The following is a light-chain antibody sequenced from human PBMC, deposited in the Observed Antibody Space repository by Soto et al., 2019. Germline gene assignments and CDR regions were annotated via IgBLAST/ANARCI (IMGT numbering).Light chain of an antibody. J-gene: IGLJ2*01. CDR2: SNS. V-gene: IGLV1-40*01. CDR1: SSNIGAGYD. CDR3: QSYDSSLSVVV. Sequence: QAVVTQPPSVSGAPGQRVTISCTGSSSNIGAGYDVHWYQQLPGTAPKLLIYSNSNRPSGVPDRFSGSKSGTSASLAITGLQAEDEADYYCQSYDSSLSVVVFGGGTKVTVL.